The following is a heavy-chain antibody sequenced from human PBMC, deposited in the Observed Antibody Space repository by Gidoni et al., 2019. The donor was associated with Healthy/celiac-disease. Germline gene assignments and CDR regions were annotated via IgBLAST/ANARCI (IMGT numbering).Heavy chain of an antibody. CDR3: AKDTDFDWPQEGYGMDV. J-gene: IGHJ6*02. D-gene: IGHD3-9*01. V-gene: IGHV3-43*01. Sequence: EVQLVESGGVVVQPGGSLRLSCAASGFTFDDYTLHWVRQAPGKGLEWVSLISWDGGSTYYADSVKGRFTISRDNSKNSLYLQMNSLRTEDTALYYCAKDTDFDWPQEGYGMDVWGQGTTVTVSS. CDR1: GFTFDDYT. CDR2: ISWDGGST.